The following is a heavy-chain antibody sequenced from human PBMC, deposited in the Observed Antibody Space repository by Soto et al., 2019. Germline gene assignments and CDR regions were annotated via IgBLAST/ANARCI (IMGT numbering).Heavy chain of an antibody. D-gene: IGHD2-15*01. CDR3: ARDIVVVVAAIPQYNWFDP. J-gene: IGHJ5*02. Sequence: PGGSLRLSCAASGFTFSSYGMHWVRQAPGKGLEWVAVIWYDGSNKYYADSVKGRFTISRDNSKNTLFLEMNSLRAEDTAVYYCARDIVVVVAAIPQYNWFDPWGQGTLVTVSS. V-gene: IGHV3-33*01. CDR2: IWYDGSNK. CDR1: GFTFSSYG.